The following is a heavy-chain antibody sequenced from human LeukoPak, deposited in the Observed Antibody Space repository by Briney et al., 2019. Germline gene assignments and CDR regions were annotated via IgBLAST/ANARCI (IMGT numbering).Heavy chain of an antibody. V-gene: IGHV3-23*01. J-gene: IGHJ3*02. D-gene: IGHD6-19*01. CDR3: AKPSRAGYDAFDI. Sequence: GGSLRLSCAASVFTFSSYAMSWVRQAPGKGLEWVSAISGSGGSTYYADSVKGRFTISRDNSKNTLYLQMNSRRAEDTAVYYCAKPSRAGYDAFDIWGQGTMVTVSS. CDR1: VFTFSSYA. CDR2: ISGSGGST.